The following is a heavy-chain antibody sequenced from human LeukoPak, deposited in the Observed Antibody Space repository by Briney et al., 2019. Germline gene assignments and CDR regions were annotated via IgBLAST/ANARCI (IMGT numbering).Heavy chain of an antibody. J-gene: IGHJ4*02. V-gene: IGHV4-34*01. CDR1: GGSFSGYY. CDR3: ARRWSGSYRRYFDY. D-gene: IGHD3-10*01. CDR2: INHSGST. Sequence: SETLSLTCAVYGGSFSGYYWSWIRQPPGKGLEWIGEINHSGSTNYNPSLKSRVTISVDTSKNQFSLKLSSVTAADTAVYYCARRWSGSYRRYFDYWGQGTLVTVSS.